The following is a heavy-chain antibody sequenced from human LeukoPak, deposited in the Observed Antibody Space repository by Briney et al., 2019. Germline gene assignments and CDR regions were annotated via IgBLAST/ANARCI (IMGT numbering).Heavy chain of an antibody. D-gene: IGHD3-22*01. J-gene: IGHJ2*01. V-gene: IGHV3-23*01. Sequence: PGGSLRLSCAASGFTFSSYAMSWVRQAPGKGLEWVSAISGSGGSTYYADSVKGRFTISRDNAKNLLYLQMNSLRAEDTAVYYCARGSYYDTSGYVNWYFDLWGRGTLVTVSS. CDR3: ARGSYYDTSGYVNWYFDL. CDR2: ISGSGGST. CDR1: GFTFSSYA.